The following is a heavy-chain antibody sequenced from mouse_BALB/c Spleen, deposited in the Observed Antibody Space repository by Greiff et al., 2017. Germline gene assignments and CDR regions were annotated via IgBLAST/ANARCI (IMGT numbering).Heavy chain of an antibody. D-gene: IGHD4-1*01. CDR3: AREGLGRAMDY. J-gene: IGHJ4*01. CDR1: GYSITSDYA. CDR2: ISYSGST. Sequence: EVKLQESGPGLVKPSQSLSLTCTVTGYSITSDYAWNWIRQFPGNKREWMGYISYSGSTSYNPSLKSRISITRDTSKNQFFLQLNSVTTEDTATYYCAREGLGRAMDYWGQGTSVTVSS. V-gene: IGHV3-2*02.